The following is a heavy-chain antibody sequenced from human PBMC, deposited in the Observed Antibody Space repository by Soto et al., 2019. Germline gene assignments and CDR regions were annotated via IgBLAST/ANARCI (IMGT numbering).Heavy chain of an antibody. CDR1: GGSISSSNW. D-gene: IGHD1-26*01. CDR3: ARTSGSYFLLAFDI. J-gene: IGHJ3*02. CDR2: IYHSGST. V-gene: IGHV4-4*02. Sequence: PSETLSLTCAVSGGSISSSNWWSWVRQPPGKGLEWIGEIYHSGSTNYNPSLKSRVTISVDKSKNQFSLKLSSVTAADTAVYYCARTSGSYFLLAFDIWGQGTMVTVSS.